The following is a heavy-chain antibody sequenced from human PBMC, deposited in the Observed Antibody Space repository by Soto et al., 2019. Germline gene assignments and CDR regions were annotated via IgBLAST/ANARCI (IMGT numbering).Heavy chain of an antibody. CDR3: ARDRRPPLVRDDFWSGYPRPHYGMDV. CDR2: ITSDGSST. V-gene: IGHV3-74*01. D-gene: IGHD3-3*01. CDR1: GFTFSSYW. J-gene: IGHJ6*02. Sequence: EVQLVESGGGLVQPGGSLRLSCAASGFTFSSYWMHWVRQAPGTGLVWVSRITSDGSSTSYADSVKGRFTISRDNAKNTLYLQMNSLRAEDTAVYYCARDRRPPLVRDDFWSGYPRPHYGMDVWGQGTTVTVSS.